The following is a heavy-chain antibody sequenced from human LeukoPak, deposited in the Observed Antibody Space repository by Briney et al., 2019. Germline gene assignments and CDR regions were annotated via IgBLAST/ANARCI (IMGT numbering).Heavy chain of an antibody. V-gene: IGHV1-18*01. CDR3: AGDRLDYYYGSSFLDY. CDR1: GYTFTSSG. D-gene: IGHD3-10*01. Sequence: APVKVSCKASGYTFTSSGISWVRQAPGQRLEWMGWISAYIGIINYAQKLQGRVTMTTDASTSTAYMELRSLRSDDTAVYYCAGDRLDYYYGSSFLDYWGQGTLVTVSS. CDR2: ISAYIGII. J-gene: IGHJ4*02.